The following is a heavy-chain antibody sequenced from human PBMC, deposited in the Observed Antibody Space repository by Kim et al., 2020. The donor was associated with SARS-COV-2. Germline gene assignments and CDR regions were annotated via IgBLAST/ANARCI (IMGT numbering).Heavy chain of an antibody. Sequence: GGSLRLSCAASGFTFDDYAMHWVRQAPGKGLEWVSGISWNSGSMGYADSVKGRFTISRDNAKNSLYLQMNSLRAEDTALYYCAKGSAARPPYYFDYWGQGTLVTVSS. CDR2: ISWNSGSM. CDR1: GFTFDDYA. V-gene: IGHV3-9*01. CDR3: AKGSAARPPYYFDY. J-gene: IGHJ4*02. D-gene: IGHD6-6*01.